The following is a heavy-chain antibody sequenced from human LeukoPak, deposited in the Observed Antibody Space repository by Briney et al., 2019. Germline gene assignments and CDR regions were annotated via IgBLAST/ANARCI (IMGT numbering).Heavy chain of an antibody. Sequence: PGGSLRLSCAASGFTITDNYMSWVRQAPGKGLEWVSGIHSGYNTYCADSVKGRFTISRDTPKNTLYLQMSSLRVEDTAVYYCARGPGFRGIFDYWGQGTLVTVSS. V-gene: IGHV3-66*01. CDR2: IHSGYNT. CDR1: GFTITDNY. D-gene: IGHD3-16*01. CDR3: ARGPGFRGIFDY. J-gene: IGHJ4*02.